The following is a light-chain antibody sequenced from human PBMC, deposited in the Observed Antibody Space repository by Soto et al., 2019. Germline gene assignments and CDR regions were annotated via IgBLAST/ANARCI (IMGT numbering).Light chain of an antibody. CDR2: DAS. J-gene: IGKJ5*01. CDR1: QDISHY. V-gene: IGKV1-33*01. Sequence: DIQSTHSPSSLSASVGETVTITCKASQDISHYLNWYQQKPGKALKLLIYDASNLHPGVPSRFRGSGSGTEFSFNITSLQPEDVATYYCQQYDDLPITFCQGTRLEIK. CDR3: QQYDDLPIT.